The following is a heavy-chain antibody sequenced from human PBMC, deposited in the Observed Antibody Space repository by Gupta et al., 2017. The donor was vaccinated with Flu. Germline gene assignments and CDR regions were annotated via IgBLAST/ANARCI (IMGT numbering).Heavy chain of an antibody. CDR3: SKGPSYTAWFDS. CDR2: ISWNNNNR. D-gene: IGHD2-2*02. Sequence: EVQLVESGGGLVQTGRSLRLSCTASGFTSGGYGMHWVRQVPGKALEWVSGISWNNNNRCEADSVKGRFTISRDSASKSLYLQMNSLTTVDTALYYWSKGPSYTAWFDSWGQGTLVIVSS. V-gene: IGHV3-9*02. J-gene: IGHJ5*01. CDR1: GFTSGGYG.